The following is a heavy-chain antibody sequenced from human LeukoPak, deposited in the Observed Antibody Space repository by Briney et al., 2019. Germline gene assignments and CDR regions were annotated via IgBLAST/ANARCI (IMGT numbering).Heavy chain of an antibody. V-gene: IGHV1-18*01. J-gene: IGHJ4*02. D-gene: IGHD1-26*01. CDR1: GYTFTRHG. Sequence: GASVTVSCTASGYTFTRHGISWVRQAPGQGLEWMGWISAYNGNTNYAQKLQGRVTMTTDTSTSTAYMELRSLRSDDTAVYYCARDLGEWELLLGTDNWGQGTLVTVSS. CDR3: ARDLGEWELLLGTDN. CDR2: ISAYNGNT.